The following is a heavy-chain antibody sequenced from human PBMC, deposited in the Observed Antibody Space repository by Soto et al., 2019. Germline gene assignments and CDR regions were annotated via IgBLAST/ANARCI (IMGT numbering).Heavy chain of an antibody. V-gene: IGHV4-39*01. CDR2: IFYSGST. CDR1: GDSISSSNYF. D-gene: IGHD6-19*01. J-gene: IGHJ4*02. CDR3: ARQYGWLYFDY. Sequence: QLQLQESGPGLVKPCEPLSLTCTVSGDSISSSNYFWGWIRQPPGKGLEWIGTIFYSGSTYYNPSLKSRVPISVDTPKNQFSQRLISVTAADTALYYCARQYGWLYFDYWGQGSLVTVSS.